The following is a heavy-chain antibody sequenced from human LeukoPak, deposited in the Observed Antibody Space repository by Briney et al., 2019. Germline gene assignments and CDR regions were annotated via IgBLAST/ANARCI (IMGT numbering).Heavy chain of an antibody. V-gene: IGHV1-18*01. D-gene: IGHD2-8*02. CDR2: INNYNGDT. CDR3: ARESGHCSGDNCFYFFDF. J-gene: IGHJ4*02. Sequence: SVTVSCEASGYTMTNYNISWVRQAPGQGLEWMGWINNYNGDTNYAQKLQGRVTMTTDTSTNTAYMDLRGLRSDDTTVYYCARESGHCSGDNCFYFFDFWGQGFLVTVSS. CDR1: GYTMTNYN.